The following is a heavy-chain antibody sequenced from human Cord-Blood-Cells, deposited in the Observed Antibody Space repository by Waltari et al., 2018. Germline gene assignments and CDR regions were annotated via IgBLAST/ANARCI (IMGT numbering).Heavy chain of an antibody. D-gene: IGHD2-15*01. Sequence: QVQLAQSGAEGKKPGSQVKVACKVYGYTPTEVSMHWVRQAPGKGLEWMGGFDPEDGETIYAQKFQGRVTMTEDTSTDTAYMVLSSLRSEDTAVYYCAMGLRSGGSCLDYWGQGTLVTVSS. V-gene: IGHV1-24*01. CDR3: AMGLRSGGSCLDY. J-gene: IGHJ4*02. CDR1: GYTPTEVS. CDR2: FDPEDGET.